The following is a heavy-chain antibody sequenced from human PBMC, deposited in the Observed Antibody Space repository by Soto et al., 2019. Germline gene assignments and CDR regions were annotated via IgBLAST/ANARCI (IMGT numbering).Heavy chain of an antibody. Sequence: GESLKISFTGSGYSFVSYWIAWVRQMTGKGLEWKGSIYPGDSDTTYSPSIQGQVTISADKSSTTDYLQWNTLKASDPAMYYCAKTDGYEVECWGQGTQVTVSS. CDR2: IYPGDSDT. D-gene: IGHD5-18*01. J-gene: IGHJ4*02. CDR3: AKTDGYEVEC. CDR1: GYSFVSYW. V-gene: IGHV5-51*01.